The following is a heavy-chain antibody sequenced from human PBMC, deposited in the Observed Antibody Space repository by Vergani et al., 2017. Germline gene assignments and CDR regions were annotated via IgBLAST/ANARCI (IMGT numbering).Heavy chain of an antibody. J-gene: IGHJ6*02. CDR3: AKLRTIVVVPAAIRQRRGYGMDV. CDR1: GYTFTSYG. D-gene: IGHD2-2*02. Sequence: QVQLVQSGAEVKKPGASVKVSCKASGYTFTSYGISWVRQAPGQGLEWMGWISAYNGNTNYAQKLQGRVTMTTDTSTSTAYMELRSLRSDDTAVYYCAKLRTIVVVPAAIRQRRGYGMDVWGQGTTVTVSS. CDR2: ISAYNGNT. V-gene: IGHV1-18*01.